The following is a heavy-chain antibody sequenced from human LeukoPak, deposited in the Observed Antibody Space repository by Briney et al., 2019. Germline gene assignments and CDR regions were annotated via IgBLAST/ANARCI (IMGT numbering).Heavy chain of an antibody. CDR2: INPNSGGT. D-gene: IGHD3-10*01. CDR3: ARDGVVRGVIIY. Sequence: ASVTVSCKASGYTFTGYYIHRVRQAPGQGLEWMGWINPNSGGTNYAQKFQGRVTMTRDTSINTAYMELSRLRSDDTAVYYCARDGVVRGVIIYWGQGTLVTVSS. J-gene: IGHJ4*02. CDR1: GYTFTGYY. V-gene: IGHV1-2*02.